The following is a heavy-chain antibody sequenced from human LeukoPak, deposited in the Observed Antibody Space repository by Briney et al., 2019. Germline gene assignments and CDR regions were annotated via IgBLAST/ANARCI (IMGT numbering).Heavy chain of an antibody. V-gene: IGHV3-74*01. J-gene: IGHJ6*03. CDR2: INSDGSST. CDR3: ARDRNYYDSSCYYYYYYMDV. CDR1: GFTFSSYW. Sequence: GGSLRLSCAASGFTFSSYWMHWVRQAPGKGLVWVSRINSDGSSTSYADSVKGRFTISRDNAKNTLYLQMNSLRAEDTAVYYCARDRNYYDSSCYYYYYYMDVWGKGTTVTVSS. D-gene: IGHD3-22*01.